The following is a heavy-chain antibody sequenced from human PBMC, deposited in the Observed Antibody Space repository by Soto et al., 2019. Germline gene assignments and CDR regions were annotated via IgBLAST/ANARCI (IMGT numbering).Heavy chain of an antibody. J-gene: IGHJ6*02. CDR1: GYTFTSYY. D-gene: IGHD3-3*01. Sequence: GASVKVSFKASGYTFTSYYMHWLRQAPGQGREGMGIINPSGGSTSYAQKFQGRVTMTRDTSTSTVYMELSSLRSEDTAVYYCARANSSSYYDFWSGYPLFDYYYYGMDVWGQGTTVTVSS. V-gene: IGHV1-46*01. CDR3: ARANSSSYYDFWSGYPLFDYYYYGMDV. CDR2: INPSGGST.